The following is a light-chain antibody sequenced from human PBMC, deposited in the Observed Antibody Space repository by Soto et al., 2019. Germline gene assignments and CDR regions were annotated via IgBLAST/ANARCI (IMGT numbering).Light chain of an antibody. CDR2: GNS. CDR3: QSYDSSLSGVV. J-gene: IGLJ2*01. Sequence: QSVLTQPPSVSGAQGQRVTISCTGSSSNIGAGYDVHWYQQLPGTAPKLLIYGNSNRPSGVPDRFSGSKSGTSASLAITGLLAEDEDDYYCQSYDSSLSGVVFGGGTKLTVL. CDR1: SSNIGAGYD. V-gene: IGLV1-40*01.